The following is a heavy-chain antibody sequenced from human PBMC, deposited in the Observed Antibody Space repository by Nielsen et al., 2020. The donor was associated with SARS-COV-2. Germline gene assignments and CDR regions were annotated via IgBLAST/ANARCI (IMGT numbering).Heavy chain of an antibody. CDR2: INPGGGAT. CDR1: GYKFSNYY. D-gene: IGHD3-3*01. CDR3: ARGSFPRDIWSGTPLDY. V-gene: IGHV1-46*01. J-gene: IGHJ4*01. Sequence: ASVKVSCKASGYKFSNYYMYWVRQAPGQGLEWLGMINPGGGATYYPRKFQGRVTMTMDTSTTTVHMELSSLRSDDTAVYFCARGSFPRDIWSGTPLDYWGQGTLVTVSS.